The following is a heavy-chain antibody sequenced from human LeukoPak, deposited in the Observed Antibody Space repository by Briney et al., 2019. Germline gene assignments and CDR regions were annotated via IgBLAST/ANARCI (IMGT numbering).Heavy chain of an antibody. CDR2: INIDGSST. CDR3: AKNRVIATPGAIHWYFGL. CDR1: GFSFSSYW. Sequence: GGSLRLSCAASGFSFSSYWMHWVRQVPGKGLVWVSRINIDGSSTAYADSVKGRFTISRDNSENTLFLQMNNLGAEDTALYYCAKNRVIATPGAIHWYFGLWRRGTPVTVSS. D-gene: IGHD2/OR15-2a*01. J-gene: IGHJ2*01. V-gene: IGHV3-74*01.